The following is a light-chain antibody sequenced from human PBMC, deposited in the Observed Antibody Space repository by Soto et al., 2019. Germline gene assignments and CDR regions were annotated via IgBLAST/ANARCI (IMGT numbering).Light chain of an antibody. CDR3: QTWGTGSVV. Sequence: QAVVTQSPSASASLGASVKLTCTLSSAHSSYAIAWHQQQPEKGPRYLMKVDSDGTHYRGGGIPDRFSGSGSGAERYLTISSLQSEDEADYFCQTWGTGSVVFGGGTKLTVL. CDR2: VDSDGTH. J-gene: IGLJ3*02. CDR1: SAHSSYA. V-gene: IGLV4-69*01.